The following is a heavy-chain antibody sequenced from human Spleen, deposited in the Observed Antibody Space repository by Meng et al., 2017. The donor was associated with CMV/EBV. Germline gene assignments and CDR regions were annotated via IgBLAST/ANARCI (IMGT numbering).Heavy chain of an antibody. CDR1: GGSFSGYY. D-gene: IGHD4-11*01. CDR3: ATFTYSKGSRYGMDV. Sequence: SETLSLTCAVYGGSFSGYYWSWIRQPPGKGLEWIGEINHSGSTNYNPSLKSRVTISVDTSKNQFSLKLSSVTAADTAVYYCATFTYSKGSRYGMDVWGQGTTVTV. CDR2: INHSGST. V-gene: IGHV4-34*01. J-gene: IGHJ6*02.